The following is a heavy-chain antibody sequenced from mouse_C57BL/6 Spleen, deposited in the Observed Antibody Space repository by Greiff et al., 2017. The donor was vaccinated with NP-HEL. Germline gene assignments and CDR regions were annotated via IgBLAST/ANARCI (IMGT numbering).Heavy chain of an antibody. D-gene: IGHD2-1*01. J-gene: IGHJ2*01. CDR2: IYPGSGST. CDR1: GYTFTSYW. Sequence: QVQLKQPGAELVKPGASVKMSCKASGYTFTSYWITWVKQRPGQGLEWIGDIYPGSGSTNYNEKFKSKATLTVDTSSSTAYMQLSSLTSEDSAVYYCARSDGNYGLRYFDYWGQGTTLTVSS. V-gene: IGHV1-55*01. CDR3: ARSDGNYGLRYFDY.